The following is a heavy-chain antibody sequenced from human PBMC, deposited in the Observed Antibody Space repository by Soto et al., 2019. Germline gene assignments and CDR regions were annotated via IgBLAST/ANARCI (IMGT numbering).Heavy chain of an antibody. Sequence: SETLSLTCTVSGGSISSSSYYWGWIRQPPGKGLEWIGSIYYSGSTYYNPSLKSRVTISVDTSKNHFSLKLNSVTAADTAVYYCARHGTLLIDYWGQGTLVTVSS. CDR3: ARHGTLLIDY. J-gene: IGHJ4*02. V-gene: IGHV4-39*01. CDR2: IYYSGST. D-gene: IGHD1-26*01. CDR1: GGSISSSSYY.